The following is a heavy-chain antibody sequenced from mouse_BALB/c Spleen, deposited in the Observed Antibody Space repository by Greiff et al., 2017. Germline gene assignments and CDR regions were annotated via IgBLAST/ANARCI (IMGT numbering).Heavy chain of an antibody. D-gene: IGHD2-1*01. Sequence: QVQLKQPGAELVMPGASVKMSCKASGYTFTDYWMHWVKQRPGQGLEWIGAIDTSDSYTSYNQKFKGKATLTVDESSSTAYMQLSSLTAEDSAVYYCAIYGNFDDWGQGTTLTVSA. CDR3: AIYGNFDD. CDR2: IDTSDSYT. V-gene: IGHV1-69*01. J-gene: IGHJ2*01. CDR1: GYTFTDYW.